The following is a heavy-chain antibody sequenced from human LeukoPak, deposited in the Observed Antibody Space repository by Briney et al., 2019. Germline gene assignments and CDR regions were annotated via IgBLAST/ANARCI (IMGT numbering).Heavy chain of an antibody. CDR2: MNPNSGNT. CDR1: GYSFSTFD. J-gene: IGHJ6*02. Sequence: ASLKVSCKTSGYSFSTFDINWVRQAPGQGLEWMVWMNPNSGNTNYEQKFQGRLTMTRDTSISTAYMELSSLRSEDTAVYYCARGGILVQGVTILYGMDVWGQGATVTVSS. V-gene: IGHV1-8*01. D-gene: IGHD3-10*01. CDR3: ARGGILVQGVTILYGMDV.